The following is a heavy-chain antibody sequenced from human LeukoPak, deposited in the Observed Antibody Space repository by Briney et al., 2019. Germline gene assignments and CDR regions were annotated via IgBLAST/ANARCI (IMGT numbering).Heavy chain of an antibody. CDR2: IYSGGST. CDR1: GFTVSSNY. V-gene: IGHV3-53*01. D-gene: IGHD3-3*01. Sequence: GGSLRLSCAASGFTVSSNYMSWVRQAPGKGLEWVSVIYSGGSTYYADSVKGRFTISRDNSKNTLYLQMNSLRAEDTAVYYCAKAPYYDFWSGYYYPPFDYWGQGTLVTVSS. J-gene: IGHJ4*02. CDR3: AKAPYYDFWSGYYYPPFDY.